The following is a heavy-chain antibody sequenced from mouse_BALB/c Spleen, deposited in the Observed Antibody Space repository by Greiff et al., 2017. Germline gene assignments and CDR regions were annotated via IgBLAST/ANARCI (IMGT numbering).Heavy chain of an antibody. CDR2: ISYSGST. Sequence: EVQRVESGPGLVKPSQSLSLTCTVTGYSITSDYAWNWIRQFPGNKLEWMGYISYSGSTSYNPSLKSRISITRDTSKNQFFLQLNSVTTEDTATYYCARNGNYAMDYWGQGTSVTVSS. V-gene: IGHV3-2*02. J-gene: IGHJ4*01. D-gene: IGHD2-1*01. CDR1: GYSITSDYA. CDR3: ARNGNYAMDY.